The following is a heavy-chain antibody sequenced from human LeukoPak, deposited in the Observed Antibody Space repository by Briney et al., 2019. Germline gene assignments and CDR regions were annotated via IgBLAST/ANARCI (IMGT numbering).Heavy chain of an antibody. CDR2: IKQDGSDI. D-gene: IGHD1-26*01. V-gene: IGHV3-7*01. CDR3: KRSGTYVFDF. CDR1: GFTFSNYW. Sequence: SGGSLRLSCAASGFTFSNYWMSWVRQAPGKGLEWVANIKQDGSDIYYVDSVKGRFTISRDDAKNSLYLQMNSLRAEEKAVYYCKRSGTYVFDFWGQGTLVTVSS. J-gene: IGHJ4*02.